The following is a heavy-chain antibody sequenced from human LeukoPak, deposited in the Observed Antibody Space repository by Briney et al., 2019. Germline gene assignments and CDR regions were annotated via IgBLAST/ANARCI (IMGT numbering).Heavy chain of an antibody. V-gene: IGHV3-30*18. CDR2: ISYDGSNK. Sequence: GRSLRLSCAASGFTFSSYGMHWVRQAPGKGLEWVAVISYDGSNKYYADSVKGRFTISRDNSKNTLYLQMNSLRAEDTAVYYCAKPPNDDYYYYYMDVWGKGTTVTVSS. J-gene: IGHJ6*03. CDR1: GFTFSSYG. CDR3: AKPPNDDYYYYYMDV. D-gene: IGHD3-16*01.